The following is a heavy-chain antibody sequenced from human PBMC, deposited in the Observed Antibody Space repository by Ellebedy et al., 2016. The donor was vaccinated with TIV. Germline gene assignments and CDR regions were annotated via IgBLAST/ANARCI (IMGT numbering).Heavy chain of an antibody. D-gene: IGHD3-16*01. J-gene: IGHJ5*01. V-gene: IGHV1-69*02. CDR1: GGTFTTDI. Sequence: AASVTVSCKASGGTFTTDIFNWVRQAPGQGLEWMGRIIPILALPNYALKFQARVTITADKSTTTAYMELSSLTSEDTAVYYCARQIEYTHVMTPYESWGQGTLVTVSS. CDR2: IIPILALP. CDR3: ARQIEYTHVMTPYES.